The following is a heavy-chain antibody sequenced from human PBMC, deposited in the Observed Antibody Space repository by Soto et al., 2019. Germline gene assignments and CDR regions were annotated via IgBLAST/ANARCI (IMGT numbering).Heavy chain of an antibody. D-gene: IGHD3-16*01. J-gene: IGHJ4*02. CDR3: AISQDRGGRTTFIY. CDR1: GFTFDDNA. V-gene: IGHV3-9*01. CDR2: INWKSDI. Sequence: GGSLRLSCAVSGFTFDDNAMHWVRQAPEKGLEWVSGINWKSDIGYADSVKGRFTISRDNAENSLYLQMNRLRAEHTALYYCAISQDRGGRTTFIYWGQGTQVTVSS.